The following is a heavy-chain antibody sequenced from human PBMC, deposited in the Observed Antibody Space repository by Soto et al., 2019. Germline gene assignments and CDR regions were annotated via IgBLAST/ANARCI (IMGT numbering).Heavy chain of an antibody. CDR1: GFTFSSYA. CDR2: ISGSGGST. J-gene: IGHJ6*02. D-gene: IGHD2-2*02. Sequence: EVQLLESGGGLVQPGGSLRLSCAASGFTFSSYAMSWVRQAPGKGLEWVSAISGSGGSTYYADSVKGRFSISRDNSKNTLYLQMNSLRAEDTAVYYCANIPMEGTYYYYGMDVWGQGTTVTVSS. V-gene: IGHV3-23*01. CDR3: ANIPMEGTYYYYGMDV.